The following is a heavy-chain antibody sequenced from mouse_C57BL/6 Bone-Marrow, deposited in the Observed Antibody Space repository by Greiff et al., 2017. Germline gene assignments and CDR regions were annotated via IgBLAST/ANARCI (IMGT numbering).Heavy chain of an antibody. CDR2: SRNKANDYTT. V-gene: IGHV7-1*01. J-gene: IGHJ2*01. CDR1: GFTFSDFY. D-gene: IGHD2-10*01. CDR3: ARDAGPTTPFDY. Sequence: EVKLMESGGGLVQSGRSLRLSCATSGFTFSDFYMEWVRQAPGKGLEWIAASRNKANDYTTEYSASVKGRFIVSRDTSQSILYLQMNALRAEDTAIYYCARDAGPTTPFDYWGQGTTLTVSS.